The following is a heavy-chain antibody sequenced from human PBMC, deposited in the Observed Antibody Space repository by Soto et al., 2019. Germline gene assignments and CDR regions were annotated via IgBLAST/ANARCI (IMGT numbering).Heavy chain of an antibody. CDR3: ARWWSGSRQGFDP. D-gene: IGHD3-3*01. CDR2: MSYSGST. Sequence: PSETLSLTCTVSGGSISSGNYYWSWIRQPPGKGLEWIGFMSYSGSTSYNASLKSRVTISVDTSKNQFSLKLSSVTAADTAVYYCARWWSGSRQGFDPWGQGTLVTVSS. CDR1: GGSISSGNYY. J-gene: IGHJ5*02. V-gene: IGHV4-30-4*01.